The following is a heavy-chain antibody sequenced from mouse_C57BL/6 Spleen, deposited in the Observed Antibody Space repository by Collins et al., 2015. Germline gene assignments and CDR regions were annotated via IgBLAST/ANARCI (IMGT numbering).Heavy chain of an antibody. CDR2: IYPGSGST. D-gene: IGHD3-2*02. V-gene: IGHV1-55*01. CDR3: ARGRQLRLAWFAY. J-gene: IGHJ3*01. Sequence: LQQPGAEFVKPGASVKMSCKASGYTFTSYWITWVKQRPGQGLEWIGDIYPGSGSTDYNEKFKTKAALTVDTSSSTAYMQLSSLTSEDSAVYYCARGRQLRLAWFAYWGQGTLVTVSA. CDR1: GYTFTSYW.